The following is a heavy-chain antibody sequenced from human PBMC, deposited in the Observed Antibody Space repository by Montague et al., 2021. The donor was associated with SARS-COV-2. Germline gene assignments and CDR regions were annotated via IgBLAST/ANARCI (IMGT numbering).Heavy chain of an antibody. V-gene: IGHV4-4*07. CDR3: ARERSYLYWYFDL. J-gene: IGHJ2*01. CDR1: AGSIRDYY. Sequence: SETLSLTCAVPAGSIRDYYWSWIRQPAGKGLEWIGRIYTTGSSDYSPSLQSRVTMSVDTSKNQVSLRLMSVTAADTALYYCARERSYLYWYFDLWGRGTLVTVSS. CDR2: IYTTGSS.